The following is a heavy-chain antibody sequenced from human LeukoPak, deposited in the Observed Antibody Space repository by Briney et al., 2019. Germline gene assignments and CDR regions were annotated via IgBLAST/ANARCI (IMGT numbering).Heavy chain of an antibody. D-gene: IGHD1-14*01. CDR1: GSSFSSYW. Sequence: GGSLRLSCVASGSSFSSYWMHWVRQDPGKGLMWVARISSDGSDTKYGDSVKGRFTISRDNAKNTLYLQMNSLRAEDTAVYYCARDQTQTGPTTVDHWGQGTQVTVSS. V-gene: IGHV3-74*01. CDR2: ISSDGSDT. J-gene: IGHJ4*02. CDR3: ARDQTQTGPTTVDH.